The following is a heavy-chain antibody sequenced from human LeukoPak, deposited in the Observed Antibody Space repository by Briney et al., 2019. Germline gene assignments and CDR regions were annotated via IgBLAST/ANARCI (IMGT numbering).Heavy chain of an antibody. CDR1: GGSISSGSYY. CDR3: ARDVGSGWYQSYYFDY. CDR2: IYTSGST. Sequence: PSQTLSLTCTVSGGSISSGSYYWRWIRQPAGKGLEWIGRIYTSGSTNYNPSLKGRVTISVDTSKNQFSLKLSSVTAADTAVYYCARDVGSGWYQSYYFDYWGQGTLVTVSS. V-gene: IGHV4-61*02. J-gene: IGHJ4*02. D-gene: IGHD6-19*01.